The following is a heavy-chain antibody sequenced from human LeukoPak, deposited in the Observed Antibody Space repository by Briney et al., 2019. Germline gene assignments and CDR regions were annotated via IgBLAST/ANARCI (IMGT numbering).Heavy chain of an antibody. D-gene: IGHD3-10*01. CDR2: ISGSGGST. CDR1: GFTFSSYA. CDR3: AKDEALLWFGEPLAFFDY. Sequence: QPGGSLRLSCAASGFTFSSYAMSWVRQAPGKGLEWVSAISGSGGSTYYADSVKGRFTISRDNSKNTLYLQMNSLRAEDTAVYYCAKDEALLWFGEPLAFFDYWGQGTLVTVSS. V-gene: IGHV3-23*01. J-gene: IGHJ4*02.